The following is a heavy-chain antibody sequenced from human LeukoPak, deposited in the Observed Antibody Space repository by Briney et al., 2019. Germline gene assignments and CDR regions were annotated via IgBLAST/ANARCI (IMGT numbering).Heavy chain of an antibody. V-gene: IGHV3-23*01. J-gene: IGHJ4*02. CDR1: GFTFTSCA. CDR2: VTDNGGAT. CDR3: AKRFSYIDY. Sequence: GGSLRLSCAASGFTFTSCAMSWVRLAPGKGLEWVSSVTDNGGATYYADSIKGRFTISRDNSKNMVYLQMDNLRDEDTAIYYCAKRFSYIDYWGQGAPVTVSS. D-gene: IGHD3-16*01.